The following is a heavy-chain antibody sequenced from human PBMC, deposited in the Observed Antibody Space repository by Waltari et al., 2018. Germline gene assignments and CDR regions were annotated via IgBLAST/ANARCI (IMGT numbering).Heavy chain of an antibody. D-gene: IGHD6-19*01. CDR3: TTLRQWSFDY. CDR1: GFTFNNAW. CDR2: IKSKTEGGTI. J-gene: IGHJ4*02. Sequence: EVQLVESGGGLVKPGGSLRLSCAASGFTFNNAWMNWVRQAPGKGLEWGGRIKSKTEGGTIDCAAPVKGRFTLSRDDSKNTLFLQMNSLKSEDTAVYYCTTLRQWSFDYWGQGALVTVSS. V-gene: IGHV3-15*07.